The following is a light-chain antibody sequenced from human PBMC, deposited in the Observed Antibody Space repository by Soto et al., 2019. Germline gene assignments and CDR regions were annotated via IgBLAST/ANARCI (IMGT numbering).Light chain of an antibody. Sequence: QSALTQPPSVSGSPGQSVTISCTGTSSDVGRYNRVSWYQQPPGTAPKLMIYEVNNRPSGVPDRFSGSKSGSTASLTISGLQAEDEADYYCSSYTSSSTLVFGGGTKLTVL. CDR3: SSYTSSSTLV. CDR1: SSDVGRYNR. V-gene: IGLV2-18*02. J-gene: IGLJ2*01. CDR2: EVN.